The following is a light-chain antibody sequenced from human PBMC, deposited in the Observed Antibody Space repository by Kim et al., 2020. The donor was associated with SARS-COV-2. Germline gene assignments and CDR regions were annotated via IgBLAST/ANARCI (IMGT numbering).Light chain of an antibody. J-gene: IGKJ1*01. CDR2: DAS. V-gene: IGKV3-15*01. Sequence: SPGERATLSCRASQSVSSNLAWYQQKPGQAPRLLIYDASTRATGIPARFSGSGSGTEFTLTISSLQSEDFAVYYCQQYNNWPPWTFGPGTKVDIK. CDR3: QQYNNWPPWT. CDR1: QSVSSN.